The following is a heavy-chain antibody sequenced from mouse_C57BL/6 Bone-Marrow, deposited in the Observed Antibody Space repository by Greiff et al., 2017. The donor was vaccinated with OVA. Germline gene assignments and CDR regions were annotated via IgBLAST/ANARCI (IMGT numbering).Heavy chain of an antibody. J-gene: IGHJ3*01. CDR3: ARGEYYGSSSWFAY. Sequence: QVHVKQSGAELVKPGASVKISCKASGYAFSSYWMNWVKQRPGKGLEWIGQIYPGDGDTNYNGKFKGKATLTADKSSSTAYMQLSSLTSEDSAVYFCARGEYYGSSSWFAYWGQGTLVTVSA. CDR1: GYAFSSYW. D-gene: IGHD1-1*01. V-gene: IGHV1-80*01. CDR2: IYPGDGDT.